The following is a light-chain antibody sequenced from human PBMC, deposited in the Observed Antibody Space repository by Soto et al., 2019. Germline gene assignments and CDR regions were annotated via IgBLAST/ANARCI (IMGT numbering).Light chain of an antibody. V-gene: IGKV4-1*01. Sequence: DIVMTQSPDSLAVSLGERATINCRSSQSVLYSSSNQNYLAWYQQKPGQPPKLLIYWASTRESGVHDRFSGSGSGTDFTLTISSLQDEDVAVYYGQQYCSSPWTFGQGTNGEIK. CDR2: WAS. CDR3: QQYCSSPWT. CDR1: QSVLYSSSNQNY. J-gene: IGKJ1*01.